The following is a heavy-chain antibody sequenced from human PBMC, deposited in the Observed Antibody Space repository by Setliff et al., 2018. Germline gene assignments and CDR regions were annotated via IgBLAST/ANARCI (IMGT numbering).Heavy chain of an antibody. J-gene: IGHJ6*03. V-gene: IGHV1-2*06. D-gene: IGHD6-6*01. CDR3: ARDLYSSSSGGFYYYYYYMDV. CDR1: RYTFNDYY. Sequence: ASVKVSCKAFRYTFNDYYIHWVRQTPGQGLEWMGRINPSSGGTDDAQNFLGRVTMTRDTAISTAYMELSRLTSDDTAVYYCARDLYSSSSGGFYYYYYYMDVWGKGTTVTVS. CDR2: INPSSGGT.